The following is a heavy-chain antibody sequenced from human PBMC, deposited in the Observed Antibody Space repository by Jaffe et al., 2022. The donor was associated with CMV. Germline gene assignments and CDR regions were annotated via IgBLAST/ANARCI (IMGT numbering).Heavy chain of an antibody. CDR3: ARHLAVPEQRALAFDC. CDR1: GYSFTSHW. J-gene: IGHJ4*02. V-gene: IGHV5-51*01. Sequence: EVQLVQSGAEVKKPGESLRISCQGSGYSFTSHWIGWVRQMPGKGLEWMGIIYPRDSDTRYSPSFQGQVTISADESLNTAYLQWNSLKASDTAMYYCARHLAVPEQRALAFDCWGQGTLVTVSS. CDR2: IYPRDSDT. D-gene: IGHD6-25*01.